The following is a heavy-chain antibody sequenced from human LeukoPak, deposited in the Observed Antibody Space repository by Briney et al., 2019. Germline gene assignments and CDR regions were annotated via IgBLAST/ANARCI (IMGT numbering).Heavy chain of an antibody. D-gene: IGHD4-17*01. CDR3: ARPLVRGDYVMVAFDI. V-gene: IGHV3-48*04. CDR1: GFTFSSYS. CDR2: ISSSSSTI. J-gene: IGHJ3*02. Sequence: GGSLRLSCAASGFTFSSYSMNWVRQAPGKGLEWVSYISSSSSTIYYADSVKGRFTISRDNAKNSLYLQMNSLRAEDTAVYYCARPLVRGDYVMVAFDIWGQGTMVTVSS.